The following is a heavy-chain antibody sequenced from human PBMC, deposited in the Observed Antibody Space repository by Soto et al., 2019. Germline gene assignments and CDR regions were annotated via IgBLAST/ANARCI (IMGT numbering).Heavy chain of an antibody. CDR3: TTDFPLYSSSWYPPFDC. J-gene: IGHJ4*02. Sequence: EVQLVESGGGLVKPGGSLRLSCAASGFTFSNAWMNWVRQAPGKGLEWVGRIKSKTDGGTTDYAAPVKGRFTISRDDSKNTLYLQMNSLKAEDTAVYYCTTDFPLYSSSWYPPFDCWGQGTLVTVSS. CDR1: GFTFSNAW. V-gene: IGHV3-15*07. D-gene: IGHD6-13*01. CDR2: IKSKTDGGTT.